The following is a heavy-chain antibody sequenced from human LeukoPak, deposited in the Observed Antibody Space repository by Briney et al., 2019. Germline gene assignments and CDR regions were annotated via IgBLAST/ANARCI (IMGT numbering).Heavy chain of an antibody. CDR1: GGSISSSSYY. J-gene: IGHJ4*02. CDR3: ARDRGDSSGYHLVFDY. CDR2: IYYSGST. D-gene: IGHD3-22*01. V-gene: IGHV4-39*07. Sequence: SETLSLTCTVSGGSISSSSYYWGWIRQPPGKGLEWIGSIYYSGSTYYNPSLKSRVTISVDTSKNQFSLKLSSVTAADTAVYYCARDRGDSSGYHLVFDYWGQGTLVTVSS.